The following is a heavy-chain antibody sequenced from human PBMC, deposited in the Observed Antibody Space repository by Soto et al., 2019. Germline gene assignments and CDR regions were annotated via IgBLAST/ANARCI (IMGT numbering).Heavy chain of an antibody. J-gene: IGHJ4*02. Sequence: LQPLSLRCTVADGSISSGGYYWSWISQHPGKGLEWIGYIYYSGSTYYNPSLKSRVTISVDTSKNQFSLKLSSVTAADTAVYYCASVDNGDPAFDYWGQGTLVTVSS. V-gene: IGHV4-31*03. CDR2: IYYSGST. CDR1: DGSISSGGYY. CDR3: ASVDNGDPAFDY. D-gene: IGHD2-8*01.